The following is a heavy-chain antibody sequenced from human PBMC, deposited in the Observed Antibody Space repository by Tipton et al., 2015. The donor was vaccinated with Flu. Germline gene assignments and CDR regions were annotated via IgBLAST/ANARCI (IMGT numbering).Heavy chain of an antibody. Sequence: LSLTCGASGFTFSTYEMNWVRQAPGKGLEWVSYISSSGTTIYFADSVRGRFTISRDNAQNSLYLQMHSLRAEDTAVYYCARVWGYSYYFDFWGQGALVTVSS. CDR3: ARVWGYSYYFDF. J-gene: IGHJ4*02. CDR2: ISSSGTTI. CDR1: GFTFSTYE. D-gene: IGHD3-16*01. V-gene: IGHV3-48*03.